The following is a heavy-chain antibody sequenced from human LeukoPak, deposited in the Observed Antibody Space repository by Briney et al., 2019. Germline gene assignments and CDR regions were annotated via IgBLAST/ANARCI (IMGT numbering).Heavy chain of an antibody. CDR1: GGSISNYY. J-gene: IGHJ4*02. V-gene: IGHV4-59*01. Sequence: PSETLSLTCTVSGGSISNYYWSLIRQPPGKGLEWIGYIYYSGSTNYNPSLKSRVTISVDTSKNQFSLKLSSVTAADTAVYYCARVDDSSGTLFEYWGQGTLVTVSS. D-gene: IGHD3-22*01. CDR3: ARVDDSSGTLFEY. CDR2: IYYSGST.